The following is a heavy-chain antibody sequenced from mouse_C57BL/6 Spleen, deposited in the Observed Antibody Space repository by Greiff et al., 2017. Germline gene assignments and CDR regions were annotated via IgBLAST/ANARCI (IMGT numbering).Heavy chain of an antibody. CDR2: IDPSDSYT. J-gene: IGHJ1*03. V-gene: IGHV1-69*01. CDR1: GYTFTSYW. D-gene: IGHD1-1*01. Sequence: VQLQQPGAELVMPGASVKLSCKASGYTFTSYWMHWVKQRPGQGLEWIGEIDPSDSYTNYNQKFKGKPTLTVDKSSSTAYLQLSSLTSEDSPVYYCSVFYGSSYAWYFEVRDTEPTVTVSS. CDR3: SVFYGSSYAWYFEV.